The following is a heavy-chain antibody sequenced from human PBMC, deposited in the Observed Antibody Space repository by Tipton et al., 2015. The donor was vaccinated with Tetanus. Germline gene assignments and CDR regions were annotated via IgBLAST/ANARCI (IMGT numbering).Heavy chain of an antibody. J-gene: IGHJ5*01. D-gene: IGHD3-16*01. V-gene: IGHV4-61*08. Sequence: TLSLTCTFSGSSISRSGHYWTWSRQPPGKEPDWVGYVYHSGATNYHPSLKSRLAISADTSKNQFSLNLRSVITVDTAVYYCARSNNELHKKGPFASWGQGSLLIVSS. CDR2: VYHSGAT. CDR3: ARSNNELHKKGPFAS. CDR1: GSSISRSGHY.